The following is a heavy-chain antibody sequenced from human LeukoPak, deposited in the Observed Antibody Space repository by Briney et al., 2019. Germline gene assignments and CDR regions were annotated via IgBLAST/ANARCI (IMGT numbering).Heavy chain of an antibody. CDR3: ARVRPRIDGSGTYSLRHYYFDY. CDR1: GDTFTGYY. V-gene: IGHV1-2*02. J-gene: IGHJ4*02. Sequence: ASVKVSCKASGDTFTGYYRYWVRQAPGQRLEWVGWINPNTGVTKSAQRFQGRVSLTRDTSSSTTEMKLHSLTSDDTAIYYCARVRPRIDGSGTYSLRHYYFDYWGQGTLVTVSS. CDR2: INPNTGVT. D-gene: IGHD3-10*01.